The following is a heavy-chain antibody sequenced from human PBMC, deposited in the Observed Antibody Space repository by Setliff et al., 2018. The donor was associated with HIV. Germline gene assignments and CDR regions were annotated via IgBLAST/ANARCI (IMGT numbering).Heavy chain of an antibody. Sequence: GGSLRLSCAASGFTFSDYYMSWIRQAPGKGLEWVGRIKSKTDGGTTDYAAPVKGRFTISRDDSENALYLQMNSLWAEDTAVYYCARDRHCSGGSCTSYYGMDVWGQGTTVTVSS. CDR3: ARDRHCSGGSCTSYYGMDV. J-gene: IGHJ6*02. V-gene: IGHV3-15*01. CDR2: IKSKTDGGTT. D-gene: IGHD2-15*01. CDR1: GFTFSDYY.